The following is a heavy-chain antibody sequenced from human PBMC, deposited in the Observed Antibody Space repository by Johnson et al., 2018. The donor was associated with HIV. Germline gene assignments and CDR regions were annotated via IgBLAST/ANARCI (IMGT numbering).Heavy chain of an antibody. J-gene: IGHJ3*02. D-gene: IGHD3-16*01. V-gene: IGHV3-74*02. CDR1: GFTFDDYG. CDR3: TTGLMSAFDM. CDR2: IIRDATTA. Sequence: VQLVESGGGVVRPGGSLRLSCSASGFTFDDYGINWVRQAPGRGLEWVSRIIRDATTAIYADSVKGRFTISRDNAKNTLYLQMDSLRAEDTAVYYCTTGLMSAFDMWGQGTMVTVSS.